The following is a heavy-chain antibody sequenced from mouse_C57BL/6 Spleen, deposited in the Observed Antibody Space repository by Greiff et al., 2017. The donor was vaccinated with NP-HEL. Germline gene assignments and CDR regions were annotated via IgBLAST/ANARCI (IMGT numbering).Heavy chain of an antibody. D-gene: IGHD1-1*01. Sequence: EVQLQQSGTVLARPGASVKMSCKTSGYTFTSYWMHWVKQRPGQGLEWIGAIYPGNSDTSYNQKFKGKAKLTAVTSASTAYMELSSLTNEGSAVYYCTREDYYGSSLDYCDYGGQGTTLTVSS. CDR2: IYPGNSDT. CDR3: TREDYYGSSLDYCDY. CDR1: GYTFTSYW. J-gene: IGHJ2*01. V-gene: IGHV1-5*01.